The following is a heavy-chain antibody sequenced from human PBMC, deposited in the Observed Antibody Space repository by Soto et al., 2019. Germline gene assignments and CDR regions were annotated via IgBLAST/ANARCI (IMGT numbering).Heavy chain of an antibody. CDR3: AKDDPGDFYPYYGLDV. J-gene: IGHJ6*02. CDR1: GFSFGTYT. Sequence: GGSLRLSCAVSGFSFGTYTVNWVRQAPGMGLEWVSGLSDSVGTTHYAYSVKGRFTISRDKSKNTLYLQMNNLRAEDTAVYYCAKDDPGDFYPYYGLDVWGQGTTVTVSS. V-gene: IGHV3-23*01. D-gene: IGHD2-21*02. CDR2: LSDSVGTT.